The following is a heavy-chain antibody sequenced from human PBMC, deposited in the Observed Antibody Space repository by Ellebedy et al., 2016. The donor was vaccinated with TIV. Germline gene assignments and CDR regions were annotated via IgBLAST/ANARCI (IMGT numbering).Heavy chain of an antibody. D-gene: IGHD3-22*01. Sequence: SETLSLTXTVSGGSVSSGSYYWSWIRQPPGKGLEWIGYIYYSGSTNYNPSLKSRVTISVDTSKNQFSLKLRSVTAADTAVYYCARRDSIGYYVYWGQGTLVTVSS. CDR2: IYYSGST. CDR3: ARRDSIGYYVY. CDR1: GGSVSSGSYY. V-gene: IGHV4-61*01. J-gene: IGHJ4*02.